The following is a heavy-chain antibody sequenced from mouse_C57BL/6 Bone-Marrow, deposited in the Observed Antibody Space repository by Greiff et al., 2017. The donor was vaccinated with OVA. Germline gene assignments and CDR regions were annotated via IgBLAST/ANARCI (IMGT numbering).Heavy chain of an antibody. CDR1: GYTFTSYW. V-gene: IGHV1-59*01. CDR2: IDPSDSYT. CDR3: ARSPWFAY. J-gene: IGHJ3*01. Sequence: QVQLKQPGAELVRPGTSVKLSCKASGYTFTSYWMHWVKQRPGQGLEWIGVIDPSDSYTNYNQKFKGKATLTVDTSSSTAYMQLSSLTSADSAVYYCARSPWFAYWGQGTLVTVSA.